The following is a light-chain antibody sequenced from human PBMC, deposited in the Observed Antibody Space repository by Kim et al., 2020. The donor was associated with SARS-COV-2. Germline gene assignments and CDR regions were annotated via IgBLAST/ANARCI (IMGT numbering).Light chain of an antibody. V-gene: IGLV3-1*01. CDR3: QAWGTSTVV. CDR2: QGN. J-gene: IGLJ2*01. CDR1: KLGDKY. Sequence: SVSPGQTASIPCSGDKLGDKYACWYQQKPGQSPVLVIYQGNKRPSGIPERFSGSNTGNTATLTISGTQPMDEADYYCQAWGTSTVVFGGGTQLTVL.